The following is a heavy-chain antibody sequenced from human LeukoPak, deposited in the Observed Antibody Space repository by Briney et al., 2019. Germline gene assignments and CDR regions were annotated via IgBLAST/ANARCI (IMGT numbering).Heavy chain of an antibody. CDR3: ARTTEGGYTYDYFYYYYMDV. D-gene: IGHD5-18*01. CDR1: VGSISSYY. J-gene: IGHJ6*03. V-gene: IGHV4-59*08. CDR2: IYYSGST. Sequence: SETLSLTCTVSVGSISSYYWSWIRQPPGKGLEWIGYIYYSGSTNYNPSLKSRVTISVDTSKNQFSLKVNSVTAADTAVYYCARTTEGGYTYDYFYYYYMDVWGKGTTVTISS.